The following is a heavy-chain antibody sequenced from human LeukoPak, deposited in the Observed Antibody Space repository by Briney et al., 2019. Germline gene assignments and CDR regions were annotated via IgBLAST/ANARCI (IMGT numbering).Heavy chain of an antibody. CDR3: ARLPPRMYYYDSSGIVGAFDI. D-gene: IGHD3-22*01. V-gene: IGHV1-2*02. J-gene: IGHJ3*02. CDR2: INPNSGGT. Sequence: ASVTVSCKASGYTFTGYYMHWVRQAPGQGLEWMGWINPNSGGTNYAQKFQGRVTMTRDTSISTAYMELSRLSSDDTAVYYCARLPPRMYYYDSSGIVGAFDIWGQGTMVTVSS. CDR1: GYTFTGYY.